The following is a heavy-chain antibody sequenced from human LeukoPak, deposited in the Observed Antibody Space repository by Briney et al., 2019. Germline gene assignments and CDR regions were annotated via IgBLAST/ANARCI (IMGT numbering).Heavy chain of an antibody. CDR1: GFTVSDYW. D-gene: IGHD6-19*01. J-gene: IGHJ4*02. CDR3: ARDQWLARTWVDS. CDR2: MNQDGSEK. Sequence: PGGSLRLSCAASGFTVSDYWMTWVRQAPGKGLEWVANMNQDGSEKNYVDSVKGRFTISRDNAQNSLYLQMNSLRAEDTAVYYCARDQWLARTWVDSWGEGSEVTVSS. V-gene: IGHV3-7*04.